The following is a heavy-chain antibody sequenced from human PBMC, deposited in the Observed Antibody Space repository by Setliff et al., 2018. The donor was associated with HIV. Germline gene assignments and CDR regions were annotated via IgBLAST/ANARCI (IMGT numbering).Heavy chain of an antibody. CDR2: IWYDGSDR. V-gene: IGHV3-33*01. J-gene: IGHJ4*02. CDR3: ARVWAMQQVVPGY. D-gene: IGHD6-6*01. CDR1: GFTFSSYG. Sequence: HPGGSLRLSCAASGFTFSSYGMHWVRQAPGKGLEWVAVIWYDGSDRYYGDSVRGRFTISRDNSKNTLYLQMNSLRVDDTAVYYCARVWAMQQVVPGYWGQGALVTVSS.